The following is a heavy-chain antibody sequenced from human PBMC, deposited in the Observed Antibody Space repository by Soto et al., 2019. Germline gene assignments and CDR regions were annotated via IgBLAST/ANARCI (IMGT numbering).Heavy chain of an antibody. Sequence: VQLVDSWGGLVQPGGSLRLSWAASGFSCSSFGVHWVRQAPGKGLALVSSISSSSSYIYYADLVKVRCTISRYTAKNSLSLQMNSLRAEDTAVYYCARDPRGSGWSSYFDYWGHGPLVTVSS. CDR3: ARDPRGSGWSSYFDY. J-gene: IGHJ4*01. D-gene: IGHD6-19*01. V-gene: IGHV3-48*03. CDR2: ISSSSSYI. CDR1: GFSCSSFG.